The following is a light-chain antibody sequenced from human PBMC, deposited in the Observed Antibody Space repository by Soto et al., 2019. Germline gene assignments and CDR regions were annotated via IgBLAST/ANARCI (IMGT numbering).Light chain of an antibody. J-gene: IGKJ1*01. CDR1: QTINRW. Sequence: DIQMTQSPSTLSASVGDRVTITCRASQTINRWLAWYQQKPGEAPKLLIYDASALPRGVPSRFSDSGSGTKFTLTIASLQPDDFATYYCQQYETFSGTFGPGTKVDI. CDR3: QQYETFSGT. CDR2: DAS. V-gene: IGKV1-5*01.